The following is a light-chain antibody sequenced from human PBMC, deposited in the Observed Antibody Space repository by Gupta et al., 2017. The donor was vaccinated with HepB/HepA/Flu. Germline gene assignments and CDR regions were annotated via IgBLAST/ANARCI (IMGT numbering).Light chain of an antibody. CDR3: QQYNSYSA. CDR1: QSISSW. J-gene: IGKJ1*01. CDR2: KAS. Sequence: DIQLTQSPSTVSASVGDRVTITCRASQSISSWLAWYQQKPGKAPKLLIYKASSLESGVPSRFSGSGSGTEFTLTISSLQPDAFATYYCQQYNSYSAFGQGTKVEIK. V-gene: IGKV1-5*03.